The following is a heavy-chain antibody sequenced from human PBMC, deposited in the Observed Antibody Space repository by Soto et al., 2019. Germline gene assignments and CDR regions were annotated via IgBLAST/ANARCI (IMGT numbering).Heavy chain of an antibody. CDR2: IYYSGST. Sequence: SETLSLTCTVSGGSISSYYWSWIRQPPGKGLEWIGYIYYSGSTNYNPSLKSRVTISVDTSKNQFSLKLSSVTAADTAVYYCARGVFFGVVEDYYYMDVWGKGTTVTVSS. J-gene: IGHJ6*03. CDR3: ARGVFFGVVEDYYYMDV. V-gene: IGHV4-59*01. CDR1: GGSISSYY. D-gene: IGHD3-3*01.